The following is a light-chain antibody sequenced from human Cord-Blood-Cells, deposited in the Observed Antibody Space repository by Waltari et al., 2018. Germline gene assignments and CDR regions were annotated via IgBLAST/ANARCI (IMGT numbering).Light chain of an antibody. Sequence: IVLTQSPATLSLSPGERATLSCMASQSVSSYLAWYQQKPGQAPRLLIYDASNRATGIPARFSGSGSGTDFTRTISSLEPEDFAVYYCQQRSNFGGGTKVEIK. CDR3: QQRSN. J-gene: IGKJ4*01. CDR1: QSVSSY. CDR2: DAS. V-gene: IGKV3-11*01.